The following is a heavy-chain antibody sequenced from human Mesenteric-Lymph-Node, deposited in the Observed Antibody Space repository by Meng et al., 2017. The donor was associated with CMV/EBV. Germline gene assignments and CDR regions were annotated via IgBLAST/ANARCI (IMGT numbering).Heavy chain of an antibody. CDR2: TPPDGTNE. D-gene: IGHD3-3*01. CDR1: GFTVSSNF. Sequence: GGSLRLSCAASGFTVSSNFMSWVRQGPGKGLEWVAVTPPDGTNEYYADSVKGRFTISRDNSRSTLYLQMNSLRGADTAVYYCAKDGGAWSVTDWGQGTLVTVSS. V-gene: IGHV3-30*18. CDR3: AKDGGAWSVTD. J-gene: IGHJ4*02.